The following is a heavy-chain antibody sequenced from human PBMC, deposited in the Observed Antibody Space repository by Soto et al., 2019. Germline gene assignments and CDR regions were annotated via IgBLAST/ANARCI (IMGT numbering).Heavy chain of an antibody. CDR2: INVANGDT. Sequence: QVQLVQSGAEVKKPGASVKVSCKTSGYLFSDYPIHWVRQAPGQRREWMGWINVANGDTTYSQQFQGRVTITSDTSASTVYMELSSLRSEDTALYYCAIDGEEGEYEPWGQGTLVSVSS. D-gene: IGHD3-10*01. CDR1: GYLFSDYP. V-gene: IGHV1-3*01. J-gene: IGHJ5*02. CDR3: AIDGEEGEYEP.